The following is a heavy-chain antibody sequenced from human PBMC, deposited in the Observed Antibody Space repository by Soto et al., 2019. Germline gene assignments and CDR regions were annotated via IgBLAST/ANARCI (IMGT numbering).Heavy chain of an antibody. CDR2: ITRTGDRT. Sequence: WGSLRLSCAASGFTFSNLAMSWVRQAPGKGLVWVSCITRTGDRTYYADSVKGRFTISRDNSKSTLYLQMNSLRAEDTAVYYCAKGEGGIVVESSGWGQGTLVTVSS. CDR3: AKGEGGIVVESSG. D-gene: IGHD2-2*01. J-gene: IGHJ4*02. CDR1: GFTFSNLA. V-gene: IGHV3-23*01.